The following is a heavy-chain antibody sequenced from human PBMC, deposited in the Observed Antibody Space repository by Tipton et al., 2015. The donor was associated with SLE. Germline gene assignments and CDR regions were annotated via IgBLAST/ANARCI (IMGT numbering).Heavy chain of an antibody. J-gene: IGHJ4*02. Sequence: TLSLTCAVYGGSFSGYYWSWIRQPPGKGLEWIGEINHSGSTNYNPSLKSRVTISVDTSKNQFSLKLSSVTAADTAVYYCATDSSGWHHFDYWGQGTLVTVSS. CDR2: INHSGST. D-gene: IGHD6-19*01. CDR1: GGSFSGYY. CDR3: ATDSSGWHHFDY. V-gene: IGHV4-34*01.